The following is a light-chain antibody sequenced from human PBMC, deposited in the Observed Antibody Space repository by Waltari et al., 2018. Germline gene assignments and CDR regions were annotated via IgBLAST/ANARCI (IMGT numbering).Light chain of an antibody. CDR1: QGLIHSDGNTY. CDR3: MQSAQWPRT. CDR2: KVF. Sequence: DVVMTQSPLSLTVTLGQPASISCRSSQGLIHSDGNTYLNWFHQRPGQSPRRLMYKVFNRESGVPDRFSGSGSGTDFTLKISSVEAEDVGFYYCMQSAQWPRTFGQGTKVQIK. V-gene: IGKV2-30*02. J-gene: IGKJ1*01.